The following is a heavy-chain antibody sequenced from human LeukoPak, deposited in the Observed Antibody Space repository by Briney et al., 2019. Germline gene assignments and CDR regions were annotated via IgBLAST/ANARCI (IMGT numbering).Heavy chain of an antibody. Sequence: GGTLRLSSAGYGFPFSSHGMNWVRQAPGKGLEWVSGISPGGGPTYYADSVKGRLTISRDNSKNTLYLQMNSLRAEDTAVYYCAKMTPWYYFDYWGQGTLVTVSS. CDR1: GFPFSSHG. J-gene: IGHJ4*02. V-gene: IGHV3-23*01. CDR2: ISPGGGPT. CDR3: AKMTPWYYFDY.